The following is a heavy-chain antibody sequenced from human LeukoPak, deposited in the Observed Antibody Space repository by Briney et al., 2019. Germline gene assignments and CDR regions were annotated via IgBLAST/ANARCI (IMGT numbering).Heavy chain of an antibody. CDR2: INHSGST. J-gene: IGHJ6*03. CDR3: AGGRGISRFYYYMDV. V-gene: IGHV4-34*01. Sequence: PSETLSLTCAVYGGSFSGYHWSWIRQPPGKGLEWIGEINHSGSTNYNPSLKSRVTISVDTSKNQFSLKLSSVTAADTAVYYCAGGRGISRFYYYMDVWGKGTTVTVSS. D-gene: IGHD2/OR15-2a*01. CDR1: GGSFSGYH.